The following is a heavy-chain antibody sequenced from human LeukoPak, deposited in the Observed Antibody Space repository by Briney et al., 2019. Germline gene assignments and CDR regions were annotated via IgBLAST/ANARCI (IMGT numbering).Heavy chain of an antibody. CDR3: AKRESSGKYFDY. CDR2: ISGGGSST. Sequence: GGSLRLSFADPGFTLSTYVMSWVRQAPGKGLEWISTISGGGSSTYYADSVKGRFTISRDNSKNTLYLQMNSLRAGDTAVYYCAKRESSGKYFDYWGQGTLVTVSS. CDR1: GFTLSTYV. D-gene: IGHD6-19*01. V-gene: IGHV3-23*01. J-gene: IGHJ4*02.